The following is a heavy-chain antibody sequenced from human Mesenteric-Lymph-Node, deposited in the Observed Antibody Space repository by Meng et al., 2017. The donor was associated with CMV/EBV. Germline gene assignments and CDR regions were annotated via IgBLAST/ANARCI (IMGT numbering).Heavy chain of an antibody. CDR1: GGSFSGYY. J-gene: IGHJ4*02. D-gene: IGHD4-23*01. CDR2: INHSGST. Sequence: VQLQQLGGGLLKPSETLSLTCAVYGGSFSGYYWSWIRQPPGKGLEWIGEINHSGSTNYNPSLKSRVTISVDTSKNQFSLKLSSVTAADTAVYYCARHQRWLKSEGGFNYWGQGTLVTVSS. V-gene: IGHV4-34*01. CDR3: ARHQRWLKSEGGFNY.